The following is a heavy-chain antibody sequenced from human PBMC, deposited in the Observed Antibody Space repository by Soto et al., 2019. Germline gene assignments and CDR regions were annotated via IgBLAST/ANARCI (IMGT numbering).Heavy chain of an antibody. D-gene: IGHD6-19*01. J-gene: IGHJ4*02. V-gene: IGHV3-9*01. Sequence: GGSLRLSCAASGFTFDDYAMHWVRQAPGKGLEWVSGISWNSGGIGYADSVKGRFTISRDNAKNSLYLQMNSLRAEDTALYYCAKDTGQWLPRSHFDYWGQGTLVTVSS. CDR3: AKDTGQWLPRSHFDY. CDR1: GFTFDDYA. CDR2: ISWNSGGI.